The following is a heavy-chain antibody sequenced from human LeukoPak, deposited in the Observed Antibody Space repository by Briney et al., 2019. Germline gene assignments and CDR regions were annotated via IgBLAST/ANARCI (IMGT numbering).Heavy chain of an antibody. CDR1: GFTFINAW. J-gene: IGHJ4*02. CDR3: TRDAYCGADCYYFDY. CDR2: IKFDGREE. D-gene: IGHD2-21*02. Sequence: RAGGSLRLSCAASGFTFINAWMSWIRQTPGKGLERVANIKFDGREEYYVDSVRGRFTISRDNTKNSLYLQMNSLRADDTAIYYCTRDAYCGADCYYFDYWGQGALVTVSS. V-gene: IGHV3-7*04.